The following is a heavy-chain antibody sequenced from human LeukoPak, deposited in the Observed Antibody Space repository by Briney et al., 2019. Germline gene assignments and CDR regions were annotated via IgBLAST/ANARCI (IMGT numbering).Heavy chain of an antibody. CDR1: GYTFTSYG. Sequence: GASVRVSCKASGYTFTSYGISWVRQAPGQELEWMGWISAYNGNTNYAQKLQGRVTMTTDTSTSTAYMELRSLRSDDTAVYYCARAENCGGDCYSDYWGQGTLVTVSS. V-gene: IGHV1-18*01. CDR2: ISAYNGNT. D-gene: IGHD2-21*02. CDR3: ARAENCGGDCYSDY. J-gene: IGHJ4*02.